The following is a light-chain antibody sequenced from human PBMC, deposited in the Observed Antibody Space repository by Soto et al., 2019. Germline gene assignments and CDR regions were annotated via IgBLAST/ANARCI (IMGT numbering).Light chain of an antibody. J-gene: IGKJ3*01. Sequence: EIVLTQSPGTLSLSPGEGATVSCRVSQSINSKSLVWYQRKFGQAPRLLIYNTSTRATGIPDRFSGSGSGTDFTRISSVLEPEDFAVYYCQHYGGSFIFGPGTKVDFK. CDR2: NTS. V-gene: IGKV3-20*01. CDR1: QSINSKS. CDR3: QHYGGSFI.